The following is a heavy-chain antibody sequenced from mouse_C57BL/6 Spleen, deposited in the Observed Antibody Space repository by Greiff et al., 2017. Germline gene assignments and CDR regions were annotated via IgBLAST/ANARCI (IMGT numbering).Heavy chain of an antibody. Sequence: EVMLVESGGGLVKPGGSLKLSCAASGFTFSDYGMHWVRQAPEQGLEWVAYISSGSSTIYYADTVKGRFTISRDNAKNTLFLQMTSLRSEATAMYYCARRADGNCPMDYWGQGTSVTVSS. J-gene: IGHJ4*01. CDR3: ARRADGNCPMDY. CDR2: ISSGSSTI. CDR1: GFTFSDYG. V-gene: IGHV5-17*01. D-gene: IGHD2-1*01.